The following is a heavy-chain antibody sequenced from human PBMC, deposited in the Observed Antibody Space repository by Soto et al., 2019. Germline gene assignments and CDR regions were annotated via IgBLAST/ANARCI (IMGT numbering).Heavy chain of an antibody. CDR1: GFSLTSPGMC. CDR2: IERDDDDK. CDR3: ARSIRGPRRFNGMDV. J-gene: IGHJ6*02. V-gene: IGHV2-70*13. Sequence: SGPTLVNPTETLTLTCTFSGFSLTSPGMCGSWIRQSPGKALEWLALIERDDDDKYYSTSLKTRLTISKDTRKNQVVLTMANMEPADTATYYCARSIRGPRRFNGMDVWGQGXTVPVSS. D-gene: IGHD1-20*01.